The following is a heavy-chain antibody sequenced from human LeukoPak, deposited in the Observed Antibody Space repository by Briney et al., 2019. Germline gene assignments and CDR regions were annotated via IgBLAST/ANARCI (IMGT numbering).Heavy chain of an antibody. Sequence: PGGSLRLSCQASGFTFYMYAMSWVRQAPGKGLEWVASMCGTAGCTFYPDSVKGRSTISRDNSKNILYLQMNSLRAEDTAIYYCAKDRPNFYENSGHYYRRDGDSWGQGTLVTVSS. CDR1: GFTFYMYA. D-gene: IGHD3-22*01. V-gene: IGHV3-23*01. CDR3: AKDRPNFYENSGHYYRRDGDS. J-gene: IGHJ5*01. CDR2: MCGTAGCT.